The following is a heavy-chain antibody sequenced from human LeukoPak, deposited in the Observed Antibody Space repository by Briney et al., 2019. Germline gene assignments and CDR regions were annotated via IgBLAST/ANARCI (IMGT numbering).Heavy chain of an antibody. D-gene: IGHD6-19*01. CDR2: ISGSGGRT. CDR3: VRGSSGWKGGDH. V-gene: IGHV3-23*01. J-gene: IGHJ4*02. CDR1: GFTFNDYA. Sequence: PGGSLRLSCAASGFTFNDYAMSWVRQAPGKGLEWVSTISGSGGRTYYTDSVKGRFTISRDNAKNSLYLQTDSLRVEDTAVYYCVRGSSGWKGGDHWGQGTLVTVSS.